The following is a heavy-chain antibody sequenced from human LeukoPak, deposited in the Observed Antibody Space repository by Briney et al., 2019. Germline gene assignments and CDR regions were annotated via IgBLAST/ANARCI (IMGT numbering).Heavy chain of an antibody. CDR3: AKDLIGTWAPDY. CDR1: GFTFSSYA. D-gene: IGHD1-1*01. J-gene: IGHJ4*02. Sequence: GGSLRLSCAASGFTFSSYAMHWVRQAPGKGLEWVAVISYDGSNKYYADSVKGRFTISRDNSKNTLYLQMNSLRGEDTAVYYCAKDLIGTWAPDYWGQGTLVTVSS. CDR2: ISYDGSNK. V-gene: IGHV3-30*04.